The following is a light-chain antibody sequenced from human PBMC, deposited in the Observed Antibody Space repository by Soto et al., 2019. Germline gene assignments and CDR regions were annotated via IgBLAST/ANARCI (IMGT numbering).Light chain of an antibody. CDR2: SAS. J-gene: IGKJ2*01. V-gene: IGKV3-15*01. CDR3: HQYYNWPRA. Sequence: EIVMTQSPATLSVSPGERATLSCRASQSVNSDLAWYQKKPGQAPRLLIYSASTRATGIPARFSGSGSGTEFTLTISNLQSEDFAVYYCHQYYNWPRAFGQGTYLEIK. CDR1: QSVNSD.